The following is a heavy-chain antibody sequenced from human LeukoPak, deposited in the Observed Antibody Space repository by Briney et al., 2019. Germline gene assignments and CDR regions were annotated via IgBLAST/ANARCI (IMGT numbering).Heavy chain of an antibody. J-gene: IGHJ6*03. CDR2: NYYSGST. D-gene: IGHD3-16*01. CDR1: GGSISSYY. CDR3: ARDGAHKNHYYSYYYMDV. Sequence: SETLSLTCTVSGGSISSYYWSWIRQPPGKGLEWIGYNYYSGSTNYNPSLKSRVTISVGTSNNQFSLKLSSVTAADTAVYYCARDGAHKNHYYSYYYMDVWGKGTTVTVSS. V-gene: IGHV4-59*01.